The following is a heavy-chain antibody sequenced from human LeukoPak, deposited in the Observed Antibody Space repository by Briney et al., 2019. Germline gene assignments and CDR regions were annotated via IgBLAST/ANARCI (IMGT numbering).Heavy chain of an antibody. Sequence: GGSLRLSCAASGFTFSDYEMTWVRQAPGKGLQWISYINSNGRPRSYADSVKGRFTISRDNAKNSLYLQMNSLRAEDTALYYCAKENYYRTFDYWGQGTLVTVSS. J-gene: IGHJ4*02. CDR2: INSNGRPR. CDR3: AKENYYRTFDY. D-gene: IGHD3-10*01. CDR1: GFTFSDYE. V-gene: IGHV3-48*03.